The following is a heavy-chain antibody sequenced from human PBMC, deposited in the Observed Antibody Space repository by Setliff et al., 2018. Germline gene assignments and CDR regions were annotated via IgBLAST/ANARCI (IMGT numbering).Heavy chain of an antibody. CDR3: ARASRFGTIRYRGDYYMDV. J-gene: IGHJ6*03. CDR1: GYTFTTYA. CDR2: INTNTGNP. V-gene: IGHV7-4-1*02. D-gene: IGHD3-10*01. Sequence: SVKVSCKASGYTFTTYAISWMRQAPGQGLEWMGWINTNTGNPSYAQGFTGRFVFSLDTSVSTAYLQISSLKAEDTALYYCARASRFGTIRYRGDYYMDVWGKGTTVTVSS.